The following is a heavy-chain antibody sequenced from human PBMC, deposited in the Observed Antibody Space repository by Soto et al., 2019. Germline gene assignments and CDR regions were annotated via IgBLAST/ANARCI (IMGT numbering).Heavy chain of an antibody. CDR3: ARKAGGGNYYILDF. CDR2: IIPILTTA. J-gene: IGHJ4*02. V-gene: IGHV1-69*01. Sequence: QVQVVQSGAEVKKPGSSVKVSCKFSGDIFTSYAISWVRQAPGQGLEWMGGIIPILTTANYAQKFQDRVTITADESTSTAYMEVSSLTSEDTAVYYCARKAGGGNYYILDFWGQGTLVTVSS. CDR1: GDIFTSYA. D-gene: IGHD2-15*01.